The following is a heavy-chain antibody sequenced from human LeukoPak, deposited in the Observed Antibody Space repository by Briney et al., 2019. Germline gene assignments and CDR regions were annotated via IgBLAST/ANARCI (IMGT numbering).Heavy chain of an antibody. J-gene: IGHJ4*02. Sequence: GGSLRLSCAASGFTFSSYEMNWVRQAPGKGLEWVSYISSSGSTIYYADSVKGRFTISRDNAKNSLYLQMNSLRAEDTAVYYCARGAGYYYGSGSPGGAFDYWGQGTLVTVSS. CDR1: GFTFSSYE. CDR2: ISSSGSTI. CDR3: ARGAGYYYGSGSPGGAFDY. V-gene: IGHV3-48*03. D-gene: IGHD3-10*01.